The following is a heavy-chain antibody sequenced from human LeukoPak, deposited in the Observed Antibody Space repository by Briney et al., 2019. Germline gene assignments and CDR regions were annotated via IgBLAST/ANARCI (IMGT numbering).Heavy chain of an antibody. CDR3: ASRGYYDFWSGYYNRSPLVGY. CDR1: GGSFSGYY. Sequence: SETLSLTCAVYGGSFSGYYWSWIRQPPGKGLEWIGEINHSGSTNYNPSLKSRVTISVDTSKNQFSLKLSSVTAADTAVYYCASRGYYDFWSGYYNRSPLVGYWGQGTLVTVSS. D-gene: IGHD3-3*01. V-gene: IGHV4-34*01. J-gene: IGHJ4*02. CDR2: INHSGST.